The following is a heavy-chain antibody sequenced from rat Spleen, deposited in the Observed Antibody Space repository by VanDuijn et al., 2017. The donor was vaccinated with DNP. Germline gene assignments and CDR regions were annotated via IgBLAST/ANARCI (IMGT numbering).Heavy chain of an antibody. J-gene: IGHJ1*01. CDR1: GFTFSYYG. CDR3: ARHYGGYSYYWYFDF. Sequence: EVQLVESGGGLVQPGRSLKLSCAASGFTFSYYGMAWVRQAPTKGLEWVASISPSGGSTYYRDSVKGRFTISRDNAKNTLYLQMDSLRSEDTATYYCARHYGGYSYYWYFDFWGPGTMVTVSS. CDR2: ISPSGGST. V-gene: IGHV5S13*01. D-gene: IGHD1-11*01.